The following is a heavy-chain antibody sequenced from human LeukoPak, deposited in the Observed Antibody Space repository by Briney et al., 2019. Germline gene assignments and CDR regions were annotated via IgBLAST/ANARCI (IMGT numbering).Heavy chain of an antibody. CDR2: IGGKPKGYAA. CDR1: GFSFSDCD. Sequence: GGSLKLSCAASGFSFSDCDMHWVRQAPGKGLEWVGRIGGKPKGYAAAYAASVKGRFTISRDESKNTAYLQMNSLRPEDKAVYYCTTYSSGHHWGQGTLVTVSS. D-gene: IGHD6-19*01. CDR3: TTYSSGHH. J-gene: IGHJ5*02. V-gene: IGHV3-73*01.